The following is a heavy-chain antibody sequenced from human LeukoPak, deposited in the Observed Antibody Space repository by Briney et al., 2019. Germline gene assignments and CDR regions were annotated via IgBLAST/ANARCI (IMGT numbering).Heavy chain of an antibody. Sequence: ASVKVSCKASGYTFTSYDINWVRQATGQGLEGMGWMNPNSGNTGYAQKFQGRVTMTRNTSISTAYMELSGLRSEDTAVYYCARDLGAVAGVTEGDYWGQGTLVTVSS. CDR2: MNPNSGNT. CDR3: ARDLGAVAGVTEGDY. CDR1: GYTFTSYD. J-gene: IGHJ4*02. D-gene: IGHD6-19*01. V-gene: IGHV1-8*01.